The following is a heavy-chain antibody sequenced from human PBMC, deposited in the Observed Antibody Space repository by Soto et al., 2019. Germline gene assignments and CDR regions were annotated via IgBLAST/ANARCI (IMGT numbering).Heavy chain of an antibody. V-gene: IGHV3-33*01. CDR2: IWYDGSNK. D-gene: IGHD2-2*02. J-gene: IGHJ3*02. CDR1: GFTFSSYG. Sequence: PGGSLRLSCAASGFTFSSYGMHWVRQAPGKGLEWVAVIWYDGSNKYYADSVKGRFTISRDNSKNTLYLQMNSLRAEDTAVYYCAREFPIRMSPPDIVVVPAAISSDAFDIWGQGTMVTVSS. CDR3: AREFPIRMSPPDIVVVPAAISSDAFDI.